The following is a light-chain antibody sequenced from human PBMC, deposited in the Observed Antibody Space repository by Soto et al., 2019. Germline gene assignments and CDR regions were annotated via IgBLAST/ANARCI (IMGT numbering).Light chain of an antibody. CDR2: GAS. Sequence: EIVLTQSPGTLSLSPGERATLSCRASQSVIYLAWYQQKPGQAPRLLFYGASNRATGSPGRFSSSGSGTDFTLTISRMEPEDAAVYYCHQYGIVPWTFGQGTKVEIK. CDR1: QSVIY. CDR3: HQYGIVPWT. J-gene: IGKJ1*01. V-gene: IGKV3-20*01.